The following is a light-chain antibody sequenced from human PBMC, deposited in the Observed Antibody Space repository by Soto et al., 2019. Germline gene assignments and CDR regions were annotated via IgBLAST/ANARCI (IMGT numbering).Light chain of an antibody. CDR2: KAS. V-gene: IGKV1-5*03. Sequence: DIQMTQSPSTLSASVGDRVTITCRASLSISSWLAWYQQKPGKAPNLLIYKASSLESGVPSRFSGSGSGTEFTLTITSLQPDDFATYYCQQYCSFPLTFGGGTKVEIK. CDR1: LSISSW. J-gene: IGKJ4*01. CDR3: QQYCSFPLT.